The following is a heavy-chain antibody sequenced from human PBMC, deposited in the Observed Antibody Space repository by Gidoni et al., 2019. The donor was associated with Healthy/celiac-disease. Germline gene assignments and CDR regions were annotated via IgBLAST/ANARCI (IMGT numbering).Heavy chain of an antibody. V-gene: IGHV3-30*01. CDR2: ISYDVSNK. CDR3: AEEGGGYCSCSRCYIFDC. Sequence: QVEAGGGVVQDGRSRRLSSAAAGITLSSYGMHWVRQAPGTGLDWVAVISYDVSNKYYADSVEGRFTISRDNSKNTLYLQMNSLRTEDTAVYYCAEEGGGYCSCSRCYIFDCWGQGTLVTVSS. CDR1: GITLSSYG. J-gene: IGHJ4*02. D-gene: IGHD2-2*02.